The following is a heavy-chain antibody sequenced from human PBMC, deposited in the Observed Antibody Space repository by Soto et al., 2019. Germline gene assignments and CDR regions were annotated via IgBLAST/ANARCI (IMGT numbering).Heavy chain of an antibody. D-gene: IGHD5-12*01. CDR2: MNPNSGNT. J-gene: IGHJ6*03. CDR3: AREKGGQYSGYDYVDYYYYYYMDV. V-gene: IGHV1-8*01. CDR1: GYTFTSYD. Sequence: ASVKVSCKASGYTFTSYDINWVRQATGQGLEWMGWMNPNSGNTGYAQKFQGRVTMTRNTSISTAYMELSSLRSEDTAVYYCAREKGGQYSGYDYVDYYYYYYMDVWGKGTTVTVSS.